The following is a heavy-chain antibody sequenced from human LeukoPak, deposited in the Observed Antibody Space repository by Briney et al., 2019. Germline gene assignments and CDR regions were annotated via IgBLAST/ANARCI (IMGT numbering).Heavy chain of an antibody. D-gene: IGHD3-10*01. V-gene: IGHV3-7*01. Sequence: GGSLRLSCAASGFTFSTHWMSWVRQAPGKGLEWVANIKEDGSEIYYVDSVKGRFTISRDNAKNSLYLQMNSLRAEDTAVYYCARTIRGYWGQGTLVTVSS. CDR1: GFTFSTHW. CDR2: IKEDGSEI. J-gene: IGHJ4*02. CDR3: ARTIRGY.